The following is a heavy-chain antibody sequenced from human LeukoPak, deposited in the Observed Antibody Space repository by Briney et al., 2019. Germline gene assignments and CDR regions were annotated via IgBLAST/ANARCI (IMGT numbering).Heavy chain of an antibody. CDR2: LNHCGST. J-gene: IGHJ5*02. Sequence: SETLSLTCAVYGGSFRGYYWSWIPQPPGKGLEWIGELNHCGSTNYNPPLKSRVTISVDTSKNQLSLEQSSVTAADRALFYCASASRDLGELSLSPNWFDPWGQGTLVTVSS. CDR1: GGSFRGYY. CDR3: ASASRDLGELSLSPNWFDP. V-gene: IGHV4-34*01. D-gene: IGHD3-16*02.